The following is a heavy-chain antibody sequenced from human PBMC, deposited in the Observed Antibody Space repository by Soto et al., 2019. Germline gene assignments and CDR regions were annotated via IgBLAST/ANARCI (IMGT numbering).Heavy chain of an antibody. D-gene: IGHD3-22*01. CDR3: AKDLWFDGMIVVVTNDAFDI. CDR2: ISGSGGST. V-gene: IGHV3-23*01. J-gene: IGHJ3*02. Sequence: GGSLRLSCAASGFTFSSYAMSWVRQAPGKGLEWVSAISGSGGSTYYADSVKGRFTISRDNSKNTLYLQMNSLRAEDTAVYYCAKDLWFDGMIVVVTNDAFDIWRQGTMVTVSS. CDR1: GFTFSSYA.